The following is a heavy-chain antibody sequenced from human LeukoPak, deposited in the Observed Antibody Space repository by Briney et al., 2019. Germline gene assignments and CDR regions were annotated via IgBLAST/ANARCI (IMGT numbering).Heavy chain of an antibody. CDR2: INPSAGST. CDR3: ARGGLQLLAPLDY. CDR1: GYTFTSYY. Sequence: ASVNVSCKASGYTFTSYYMHWVRQAPGRGLEWMGIINPSAGSTSYAQKFQGRVTMTRDTSTSTVYMELSSLRSEDTAVYYCARGGLQLLAPLDYWGQGTLVTVSS. J-gene: IGHJ4*02. V-gene: IGHV1-46*01. D-gene: IGHD5-18*01.